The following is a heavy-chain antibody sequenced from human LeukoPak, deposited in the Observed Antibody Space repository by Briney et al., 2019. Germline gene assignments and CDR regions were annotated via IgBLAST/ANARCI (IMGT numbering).Heavy chain of an antibody. CDR2: INWIGDNT. Sequence: PGGSLRLSCAASGFTFSSYAMSWVRQAPGKGLEWVSGINWIGDNTNYADSLKGRFTISRDNAKNSLYLQMNSLRAEDTALYYCARGSTHYDVLTGYHYYFDYWGQGTLVTVSS. D-gene: IGHD3-9*01. J-gene: IGHJ4*02. V-gene: IGHV3-20*04. CDR3: ARGSTHYDVLTGYHYYFDY. CDR1: GFTFSSYA.